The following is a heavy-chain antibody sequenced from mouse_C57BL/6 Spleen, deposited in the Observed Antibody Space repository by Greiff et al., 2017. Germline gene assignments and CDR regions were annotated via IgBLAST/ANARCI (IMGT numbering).Heavy chain of an antibody. J-gene: IGHJ1*03. CDR3: AKNYDYSSDWYFDV. Sequence: VQLQESGPGLVQPSQSLSITCTVSGFSLTSYGVHWVRQSPGKGLEWLGVIWRGGSTDYNAAFMSRLSITKDNSKSQVFFKMNSLQADDTAIYYCAKNYDYSSDWYFDVWGTGTTVTVSS. V-gene: IGHV2-5*01. CDR1: GFSLTSYG. D-gene: IGHD2-4*01. CDR2: IWRGGST.